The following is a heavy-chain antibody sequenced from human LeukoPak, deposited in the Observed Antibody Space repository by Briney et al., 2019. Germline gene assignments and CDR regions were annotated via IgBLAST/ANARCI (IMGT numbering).Heavy chain of an antibody. J-gene: IGHJ3*02. D-gene: IGHD3-22*01. Sequence: GGSLRLSCEASGFTFDNYAMSWVRQAPGKGLEWVSGITGSGGDTYHADSVKGRFTISRDNSKSTLYLQMNRLRAEDTAVYYCAQDTMIVVVFTTGAAFDIWGQGTMVTVSS. CDR2: ITGSGGDT. V-gene: IGHV3-23*01. CDR1: GFTFDNYA. CDR3: AQDTMIVVVFTTGAAFDI.